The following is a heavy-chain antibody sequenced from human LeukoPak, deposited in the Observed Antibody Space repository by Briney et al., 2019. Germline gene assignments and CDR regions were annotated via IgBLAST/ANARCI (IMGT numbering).Heavy chain of an antibody. Sequence: SETLSLTCAVSGGSISSYYWSWIRQPPGKGLEWIGYIYYSGSTNYNPSLKSRVTISVDTSKNQFSLKLSSVTAADTAVYYCARRYCSGGSCYSSWFDPWGRGTLVTVSS. CDR1: GGSISSYY. CDR2: IYYSGST. V-gene: IGHV4-59*01. CDR3: ARRYCSGGSCYSSWFDP. J-gene: IGHJ5*02. D-gene: IGHD2-15*01.